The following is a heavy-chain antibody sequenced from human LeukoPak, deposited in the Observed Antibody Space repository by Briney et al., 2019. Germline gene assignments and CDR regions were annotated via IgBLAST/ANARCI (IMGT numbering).Heavy chain of an antibody. V-gene: IGHV3-30-3*01. CDR1: GFTFSSYA. Sequence: GGSLRLSCAASGFTFSSYAMHWVRQAPGKGLEWVAVISYDGSNKYYADSVKGRFTISRGNSKNTLYLQMNSLRAEDTAVYYCARDRQVGYSSSWHMDNWFDPWGQGTLVTVSS. CDR3: ARDRQVGYSSSWHMDNWFDP. D-gene: IGHD6-13*01. J-gene: IGHJ5*02. CDR2: ISYDGSNK.